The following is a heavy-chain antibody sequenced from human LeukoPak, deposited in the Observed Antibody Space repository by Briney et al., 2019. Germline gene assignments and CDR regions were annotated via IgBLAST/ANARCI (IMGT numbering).Heavy chain of an antibody. CDR1: GYSFISYG. J-gene: IGHJ6*02. V-gene: IGHV1-18*01. Sequence: ASVKVSCKCSGYSFISYGINWVRQAPGQGLEWTGWISGNSGNTKYADKFQGRVTMTTDTSTETVYMELRSLRSDDTAVYYCARSGFTVVPIANYHDGMDVWGHGTTVTVSS. CDR2: ISGNSGNT. D-gene: IGHD2-2*01. CDR3: ARSGFTVVPIANYHDGMDV.